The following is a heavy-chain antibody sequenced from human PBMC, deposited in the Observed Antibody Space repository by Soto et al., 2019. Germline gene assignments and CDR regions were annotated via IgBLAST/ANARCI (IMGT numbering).Heavy chain of an antibody. Sequence: ASVKVSCKASGYTFTSYDINWMRQATGQGLEWMGWMNPNSGNTGYAQKFQGRVTMTRNTSISTAYMELSSLRSEDTAVYYCARGSSGWYHYYYYGMDVWSQATTVTVSS. CDR3: ARGSSGWYHYYYYGMDV. J-gene: IGHJ6*02. CDR2: MNPNSGNT. D-gene: IGHD6-19*01. V-gene: IGHV1-8*01. CDR1: GYTFTSYD.